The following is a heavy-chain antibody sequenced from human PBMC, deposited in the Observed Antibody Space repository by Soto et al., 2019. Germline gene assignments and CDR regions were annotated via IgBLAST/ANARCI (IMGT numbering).Heavy chain of an antibody. CDR1: GITFSTYR. J-gene: IGHJ4*02. CDR3: ARDNYDFWSGYYLDY. V-gene: IGHV3-74*01. Sequence: EVQLVESGGGLVQPGGSLRLSCVVSGITFSTYRMHWVRQAPGKGLVWVSHIKSDGTVTHYTDSVRGRFIISRDNAKNTLFLQMNRLRAEDTAVYYCARDNYDFWSGYYLDYWGQGTLVTVSS. D-gene: IGHD3-3*01. CDR2: IKSDGTVT.